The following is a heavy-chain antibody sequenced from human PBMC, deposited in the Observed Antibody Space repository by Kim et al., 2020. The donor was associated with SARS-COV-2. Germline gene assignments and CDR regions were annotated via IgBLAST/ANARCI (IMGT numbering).Heavy chain of an antibody. V-gene: IGHV3-23*01. J-gene: IGHJ4*02. D-gene: IGHD3-22*01. CDR1: GFRFSDYA. CDR3: ARAVEDYYDGSGYLPDS. CDR2: ISGTGRRA. Sequence: GGSLRLSCEASGFRFSDYAMSWVRQSPGKGLEWVSLISGTGRRAYYADAVKGRFTISRDNSENTADLEMRSLRADDTAVYYCARAVEDYYDGSGYLPDSWGRGTLVPVSS.